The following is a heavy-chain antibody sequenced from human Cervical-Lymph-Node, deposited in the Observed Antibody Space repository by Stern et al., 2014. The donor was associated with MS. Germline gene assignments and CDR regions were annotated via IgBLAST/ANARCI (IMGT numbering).Heavy chain of an antibody. D-gene: IGHD5-12*01. CDR2: IIPIFGTA. CDR1: GGTFSTDK. V-gene: IGHV1-69*01. CDR3: ARLGSGYDSSYLDF. Sequence: QMQLVQSGSEAKKPGSSVKVSCKVSGGTFSTDKISWVRQAPGQGLEWMGAIIPIFGTADYAQRFQDRVTIIADESTSEVHMELSSLRSEDTGVYYCARLGSGYDSSYLDFWGQGTLVTVSP. J-gene: IGHJ4*02.